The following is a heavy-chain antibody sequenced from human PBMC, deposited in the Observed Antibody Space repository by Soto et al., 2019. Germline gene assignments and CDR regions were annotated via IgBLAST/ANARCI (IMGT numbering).Heavy chain of an antibody. Sequence: VQLLESGGGVVQPGRSLRLSCAASGFTFSSYAMHWVRQAPGKGLEWVAVISYDGSDHYYADSVKGRFTISRDNSKNTLLLQMNSLRTEDTAVYYCAAVYTIDYWGQGTLVTVSS. CDR2: ISYDGSDH. D-gene: IGHD3-16*01. V-gene: IGHV3-30-3*01. CDR3: AAVYTIDY. CDR1: GFTFSSYA. J-gene: IGHJ4*02.